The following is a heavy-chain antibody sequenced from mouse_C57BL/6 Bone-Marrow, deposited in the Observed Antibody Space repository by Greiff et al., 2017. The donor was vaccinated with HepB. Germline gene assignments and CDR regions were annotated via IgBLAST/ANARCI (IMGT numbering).Heavy chain of an antibody. Sequence: EVQLMESGGGLVQPGESLKLSCESYEYEFPSHDMSWVRQTPEKGLELVASINSDGGSTYYPDTMERRFIISRDNTKKTLYLQMSSLRSEDTALYYCAGLSYGNWDYAMDYWGQGTSVTVSS. D-gene: IGHD2-1*01. CDR3: AGLSYGNWDYAMDY. CDR2: INSDGGST. J-gene: IGHJ4*01. CDR1: EYEFPSHD. V-gene: IGHV5-2*01.